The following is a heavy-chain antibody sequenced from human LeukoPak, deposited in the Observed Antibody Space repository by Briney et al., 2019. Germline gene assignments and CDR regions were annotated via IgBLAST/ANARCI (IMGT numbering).Heavy chain of an antibody. CDR3: AKGGDGYCSSTSCNPPFDY. CDR1: GFTFSSYG. CDR2: ILYDGSNE. D-gene: IGHD2-2*01. V-gene: IGHV3-30*02. J-gene: IGHJ4*02. Sequence: GGSLRLSCAASGFTFSSYGMHWVRQAPGKGLEWVTFILYDGSNEYYADSVKGRFTISRDNSKNTLYLQMNSLRAEDTAVYYCAKGGDGYCSSTSCNPPFDYWGQGTLVTVSS.